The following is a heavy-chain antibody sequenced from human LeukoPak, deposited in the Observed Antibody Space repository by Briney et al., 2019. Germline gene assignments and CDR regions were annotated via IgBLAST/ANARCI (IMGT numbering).Heavy chain of an antibody. D-gene: IGHD3-9*01. CDR1: GFTFSSYS. V-gene: IGHV3-21*01. Sequence: GGSLRLSCAAPGFTFSSYSMNWVRQAPGKGLEWVSSISSSSSYIYYADSVKGRFTISRDNAKNSLYLQMNSLRAEDTAVYYCARAYDIPDAFDIWGQGTMVTVSS. CDR2: ISSSSSYI. CDR3: ARAYDIPDAFDI. J-gene: IGHJ3*02.